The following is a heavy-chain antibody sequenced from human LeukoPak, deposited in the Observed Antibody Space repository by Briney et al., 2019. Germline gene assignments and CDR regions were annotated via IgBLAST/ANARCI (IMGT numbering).Heavy chain of an antibody. V-gene: IGHV3-48*04. CDR1: RFTFNTYW. J-gene: IGHJ6*04. Sequence: GGSLRLSCAASRFTFNTYWMHWVRQAPGKGLEWVSYISSSGSTIYYADSVKGRFTISRDNAKNSLYLQMNSLRAEDTAVYCCAELGITMIGGVWGKGTTVTISS. D-gene: IGHD3-10*02. CDR2: ISSSGSTI. CDR3: AELGITMIGGV.